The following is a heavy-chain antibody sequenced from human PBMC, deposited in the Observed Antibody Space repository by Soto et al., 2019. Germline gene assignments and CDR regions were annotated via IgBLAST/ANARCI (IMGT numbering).Heavy chain of an antibody. Sequence: GGSLRLSCAASGFPFSSFAMSWVRQAPGKGLEWVSAISGSVGSTYYADSVKGRFTISRDNSKKTVYLQMNSLRAEDTAVYYCAKGDGSGWAYYYYGMDVWGQGTTVTVS. CDR3: AKGDGSGWAYYYYGMDV. D-gene: IGHD6-19*01. CDR2: ISGSVGST. CDR1: GFPFSSFA. J-gene: IGHJ6*02. V-gene: IGHV3-23*01.